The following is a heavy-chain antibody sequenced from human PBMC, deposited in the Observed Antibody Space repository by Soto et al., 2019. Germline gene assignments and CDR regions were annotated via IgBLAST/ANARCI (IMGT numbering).Heavy chain of an antibody. CDR1: GGSSSGYY. CDR3: ARGRDFVVVVAATRYYYYYMDV. J-gene: IGHJ6*03. D-gene: IGHD2-15*01. Sequence: SETLSLTCAVYGGSSSGYYWSWIRQPPGKGLEWIGEINHSGSTNYNPSLKSRVTISVDTSKNQFSLKLSSVTAADTAVYYCARGRDFVVVVAATRYYYYYMDVWGKGTTVTVSS. V-gene: IGHV4-34*01. CDR2: INHSGST.